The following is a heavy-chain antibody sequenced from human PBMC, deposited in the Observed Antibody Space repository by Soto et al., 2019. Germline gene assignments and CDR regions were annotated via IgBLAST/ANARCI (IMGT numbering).Heavy chain of an antibody. CDR3: ARENCSGGSCYTGWFDP. CDR1: GGSISSGGYY. J-gene: IGHJ5*02. CDR2: IYYSGST. Sequence: SETLSLTCTVSGGSISSGGYYWSWIRQPPGKGLEWIGYIYYSGSTNYNPSLKSRVTISVDTSKNQFSLKLSSVTAADTAVYYCARENCSGGSCYTGWFDPWGQGTLVTVSS. D-gene: IGHD2-15*01. V-gene: IGHV4-61*08.